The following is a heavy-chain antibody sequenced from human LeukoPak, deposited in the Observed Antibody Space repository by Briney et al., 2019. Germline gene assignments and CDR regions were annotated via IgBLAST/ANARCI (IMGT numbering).Heavy chain of an antibody. Sequence: ASVKVSCKASGGTFSSYAISWVRQAPGQGLEWMGGIIPIFGTANYAQKFQGRVTITADESTSTAYMELSSLRSEDTAVYYCARGPGDDDTGSSLLEDWFDPWGQGTLVIVSS. V-gene: IGHV1-69*01. CDR1: GGTFSSYA. CDR3: ARGPGDDDTGSSLLEDWFDP. D-gene: IGHD1-26*01. J-gene: IGHJ5*02. CDR2: IIPIFGTA.